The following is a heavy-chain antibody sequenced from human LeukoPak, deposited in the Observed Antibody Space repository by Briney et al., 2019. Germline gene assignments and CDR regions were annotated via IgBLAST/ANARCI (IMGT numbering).Heavy chain of an antibody. CDR3: AGRYCTSSTCYGGAVAGYEF. D-gene: IGHD2-2*01. CDR1: GDSISTYS. Sequence: PSETLSLTCTVSGDSISTYSWSCIRQPPGQGLEWLGYMSYSGSTNYNPSLKSRVAMSVDTSKNQFSLWLNSVTAADTAVYYCAGRYCTSSTCYGGAVAGYEFWGQGILVTVSS. J-gene: IGHJ4*02. V-gene: IGHV4-59*01. CDR2: MSYSGST.